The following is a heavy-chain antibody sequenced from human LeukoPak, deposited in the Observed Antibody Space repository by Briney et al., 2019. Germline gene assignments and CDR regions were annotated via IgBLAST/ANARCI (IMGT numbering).Heavy chain of an antibody. CDR3: ATVVVPAADPNWFDP. D-gene: IGHD2-2*01. V-gene: IGHV1-2*02. Sequence: ASVTVSCKASGYTFTGYYMHWVRQAPGQGLEWMGWINPNSGGTTYAQKFQGRVTMTRDTSISTAYMELSRLRSDDTAVYYCATVVVPAADPNWFDPWGQGTLVTVSS. CDR1: GYTFTGYY. CDR2: INPNSGGT. J-gene: IGHJ5*02.